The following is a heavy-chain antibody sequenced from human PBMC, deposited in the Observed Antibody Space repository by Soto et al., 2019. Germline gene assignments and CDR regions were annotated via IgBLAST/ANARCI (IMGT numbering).Heavy chain of an antibody. CDR2: ISFDGDE. V-gene: IGHV3-30*03. CDR3: ARDYARGWCQF. D-gene: IGHD2-8*02. Sequence: QVKLVESGGGVVQPGTSLRLSCTASGFSFSNSGIQWVRQTPGKGLEWVALISFDGDEYYVDSVKGRFTISRDNPTNTVYLQMNRLRPEDTGVYYCARDYARGWCQFWGQGTLVTVSS. J-gene: IGHJ4*02. CDR1: GFSFSNSG.